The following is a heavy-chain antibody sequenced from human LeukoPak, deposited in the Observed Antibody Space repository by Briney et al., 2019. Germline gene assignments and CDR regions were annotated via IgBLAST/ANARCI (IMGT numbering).Heavy chain of an antibody. CDR3: ARVMGAYFDY. CDR1: GGSISSYY. V-gene: IGHV4-59*01. Sequence: SETLSLTCTVSGGSISSYYWSWIRRPPGKGLEWIGYVYYSGSTNYSPSLKSRVTISVDRSKNQFSLNLSAVTAADTAVYFCARVMGAYFDYWGQGTLVTVSS. J-gene: IGHJ4*02. CDR2: VYYSGST. D-gene: IGHD1-26*01.